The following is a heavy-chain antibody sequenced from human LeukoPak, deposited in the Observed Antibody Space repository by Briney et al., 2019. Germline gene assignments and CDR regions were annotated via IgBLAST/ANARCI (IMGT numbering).Heavy chain of an antibody. CDR2: INPNSGGT. CDR3: ARDRVGLGMNWFDP. CDR1: GGTFSSYA. V-gene: IGHV1-2*02. D-gene: IGHD7-27*01. Sequence: ASVKVSCKASGGTFSSYAISWVRQAPGQGLEWMGWINPNSGGTRYAQEFQGRVNMTMDTSISTVYMEMRSLRFDDTAVYYCARDRVGLGMNWFDPWGQGTLVIVSS. J-gene: IGHJ5*02.